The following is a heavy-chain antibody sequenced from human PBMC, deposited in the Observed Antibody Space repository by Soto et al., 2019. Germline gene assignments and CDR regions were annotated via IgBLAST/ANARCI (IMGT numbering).Heavy chain of an antibody. CDR2: INAGNVNT. D-gene: IGHD6-13*01. V-gene: IGHV1-3*01. CDR1: GYTFTSHA. J-gene: IGHJ5*02. Sequence: QVQLVQSGAEAKKPGASVKVSCKASGYTFTSHAMHWVRQAPGQRLEWMGWINAGNVNTKYSQKLQGRVTSTTETSASTAYMELSSLRSEDTAVYYCARAGIAAAGTSWFDPWGQGTLVTVSS. CDR3: ARAGIAAAGTSWFDP.